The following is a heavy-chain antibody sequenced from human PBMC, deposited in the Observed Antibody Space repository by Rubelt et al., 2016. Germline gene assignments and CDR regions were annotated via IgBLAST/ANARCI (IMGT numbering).Heavy chain of an antibody. V-gene: IGHV1-69*11. CDR1: GVTFSSYA. Sequence: QVQLVQSGAEVKKPGSSVKVSCKASGVTFSSYAISWVRQAPGQGLEWMGRIIPILGTANDAEKCQGRFTITADESTSTAYMELSSLRSEDTAVYYCARELEPDSGYFDYWGQGTLVTVSS. CDR2: IIPILGTA. D-gene: IGHD1-26*01. CDR3: ARELEPDSGYFDY. J-gene: IGHJ4*02.